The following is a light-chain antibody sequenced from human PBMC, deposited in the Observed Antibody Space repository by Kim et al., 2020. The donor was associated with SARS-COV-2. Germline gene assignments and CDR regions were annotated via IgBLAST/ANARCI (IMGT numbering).Light chain of an antibody. CDR3: QQYNSYYT. CDR2: KTS. Sequence: LSASVGDRVTITCRASQSIGDWLAWYQQEPGKAPKRLIYKTSNLESGVPSRFSGSGSGTEFTLTINSLQPDDFATYYCQQYNSYYTFGQGTKLEI. CDR1: QSIGDW. J-gene: IGKJ2*01. V-gene: IGKV1-5*03.